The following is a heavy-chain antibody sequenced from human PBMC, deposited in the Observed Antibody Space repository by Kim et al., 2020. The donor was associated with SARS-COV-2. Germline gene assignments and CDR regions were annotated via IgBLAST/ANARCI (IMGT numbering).Heavy chain of an antibody. D-gene: IGHD2-21*01. J-gene: IGHJ4*02. Sequence: SETLSLTCTVSGGSISSSSYYWGWIRQPPGKGLEWIGSIYYSGSTYYNPSLKSRVSISVDTSKNQFSLKLSSVTAADTAVYYCARSGYCGGDCYPYYFDYWGQGTLVTVSS. CDR2: IYYSGST. CDR1: GGSISSSSYY. CDR3: ARSGYCGGDCYPYYFDY. V-gene: IGHV4-39*01.